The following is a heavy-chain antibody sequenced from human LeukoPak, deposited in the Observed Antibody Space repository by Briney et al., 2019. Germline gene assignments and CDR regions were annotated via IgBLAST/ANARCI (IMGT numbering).Heavy chain of an antibody. CDR2: INHSGST. CDR3: ASLVSGIAAAGANWFDP. V-gene: IGHV4-34*01. CDR1: GGSFSVYY. D-gene: IGHD6-13*01. Sequence: SETLSLTCAVYGGSFSVYYWSWIRPPPGKGLEWIGEINHSGSTNYNPSLKSRVTISVDTSKNQFSLKLSSVTAADTAVYYCASLVSGIAAAGANWFDPWGQGTLVTVSS. J-gene: IGHJ5*02.